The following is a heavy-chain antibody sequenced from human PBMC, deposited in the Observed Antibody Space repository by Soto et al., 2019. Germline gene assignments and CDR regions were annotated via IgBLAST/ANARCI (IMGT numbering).Heavy chain of an antibody. CDR1: GGTFSSYA. J-gene: IGHJ3*02. CDR2: IIPIFGTA. V-gene: IGHV1-69*01. D-gene: IGHD5-18*01. Sequence: VSCQASGGTFSSYAIIWVRQAPGQGLEWMGGIIPIFGTANYAQKFQGRVTITADESTSTAYMELSSLRSEDTAVYYCASDSYGADDAFDIWGQGTMVTVSS. CDR3: ASDSYGADDAFDI.